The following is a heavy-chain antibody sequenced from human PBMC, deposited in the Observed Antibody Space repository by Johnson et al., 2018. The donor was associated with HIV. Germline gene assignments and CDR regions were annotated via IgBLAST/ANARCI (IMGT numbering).Heavy chain of an antibody. CDR3: AKSDCSGGSCYSVWRHAFDI. CDR2: IKQDESEK. CDR1: GFTLSSYW. D-gene: IGHD2-15*01. Sequence: VQLVESGGSLVQPGGSLRLSCAASGFTLSSYWMSWVRQAPGKGLEWVANIKQDESEKYYVDSVKGRFTISRDNAKNSLYLQLNSLRAEDTAVYYCAKSDCSGGSCYSVWRHAFDIWGQGTMVTVSS. J-gene: IGHJ3*02. V-gene: IGHV3-7*01.